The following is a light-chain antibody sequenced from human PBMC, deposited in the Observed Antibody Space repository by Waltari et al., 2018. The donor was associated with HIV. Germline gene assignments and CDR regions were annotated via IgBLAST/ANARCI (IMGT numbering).Light chain of an antibody. CDR2: RNN. V-gene: IGLV1-47*01. CDR1: SSNIGSNS. J-gene: IGLJ3*02. Sequence: QSELTQPPSVSGTPGQRVTISCSGSSSNIGSNSVYWSQQLPGTAPKLLTSRNNRRPSGVPDRFSGSKSGTSASLASSGLRAEDEADYFCAASDDSLSGWLFGGGTKLTVL. CDR3: AASDDSLSGWL.